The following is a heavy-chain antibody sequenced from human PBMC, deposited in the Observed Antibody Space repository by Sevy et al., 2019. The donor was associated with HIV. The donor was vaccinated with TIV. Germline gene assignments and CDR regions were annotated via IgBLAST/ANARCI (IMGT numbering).Heavy chain of an antibody. CDR3: ARDWECTGGVCYFMDV. D-gene: IGHD2-8*02. CDR1: GFTFSSYW. Sequence: GESLKISCAASGFTFSSYWMSWVRQAPGKGLEWVANIKQDGSEKYYVDSVKGRFTISRDNAKNSLYLQMNSLRAEDTAVYYCARDWECTGGVCYFMDVWGQGTTFTVSS. J-gene: IGHJ6*02. CDR2: IKQDGSEK. V-gene: IGHV3-7*03.